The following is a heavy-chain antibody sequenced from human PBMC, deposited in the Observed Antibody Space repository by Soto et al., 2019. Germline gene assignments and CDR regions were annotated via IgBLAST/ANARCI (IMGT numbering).Heavy chain of an antibody. D-gene: IGHD3-10*01. Sequence: GSLRLSCAASGFSFSRYAMSWVRQAPGKGLEWIGYIYYSGSTNYNPSLKSRVTISVDTSKNQFSLKLSSVTAADTAVYYCAIAIRSGSYYSHFDYWGQGTLVTVSS. J-gene: IGHJ4*02. V-gene: IGHV4-59*01. CDR3: AIAIRSGSYYSHFDY. CDR1: GFSFSRYA. CDR2: IYYSGST.